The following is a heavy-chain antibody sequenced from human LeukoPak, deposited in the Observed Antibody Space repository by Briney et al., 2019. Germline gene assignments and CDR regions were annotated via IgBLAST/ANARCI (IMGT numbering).Heavy chain of an antibody. D-gene: IGHD6-13*01. V-gene: IGHV3-23*01. CDR3: AKDRPYISSWYGCSTP. Sequence: GGSLRLSCAASGFTFDHYGMSWVRQAPGKGLEWVSTISDSGGGAYYADSVKGRFTISRDSSRSTLYLQMHSLRAEDTAVYYCAKDRPYISSWYGCSTPWGQGTLVTVSS. J-gene: IGHJ5*02. CDR1: GFTFDHYG. CDR2: ISDSGGGA.